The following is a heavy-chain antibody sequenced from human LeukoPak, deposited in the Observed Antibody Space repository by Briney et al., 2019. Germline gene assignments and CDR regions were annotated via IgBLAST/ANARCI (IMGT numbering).Heavy chain of an antibody. V-gene: IGHV3-21*04. CDR3: TRGPLHDILTGYSLGAFDI. D-gene: IGHD3-9*01. CDR1: GFTFSSYS. J-gene: IGHJ3*02. CDR2: ISSSSSYI. Sequence: GGSLRLSCAASGFTFSSYSMNWVRQAPGKGLEWVSSISSSSSYICYADSVKGRFTISRDNAKNSLYLQMNSLRAEDTAIYYCTRGPLHDILTGYSLGAFDIWGQGTMVTVSS.